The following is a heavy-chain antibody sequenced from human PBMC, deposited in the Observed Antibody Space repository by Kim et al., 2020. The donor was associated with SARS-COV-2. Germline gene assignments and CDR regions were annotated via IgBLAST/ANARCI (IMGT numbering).Heavy chain of an antibody. V-gene: IGHV1-69*13. J-gene: IGHJ2*01. CDR2: IIPIFHTT. CDR1: GGTFSSYA. CDR3: ARGATMVRGVSSGWFFDL. D-gene: IGHD3-10*01. Sequence: SVKVSCKASGGTFSSYAISWVRQAPGQGLEWMGGIIPIFHTTNYAQKFQGRVTITADESMSTAYMELSSLRSEDTAVYYCARGATMVRGVSSGWFFDLWGRGTLVTVSS.